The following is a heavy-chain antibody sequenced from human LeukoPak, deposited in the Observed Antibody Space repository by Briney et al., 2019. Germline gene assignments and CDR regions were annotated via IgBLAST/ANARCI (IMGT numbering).Heavy chain of an antibody. Sequence: SVKVSCKASGGTFSSYAISWVRQAPGQGLEWMGRTIPILGIANYAQKFQGRVTITADKSTSTAYMELSSLRSEDTAVYYCASRNADFWSGYYFDYWGQGTLVTVSS. J-gene: IGHJ4*02. CDR3: ASRNADFWSGYYFDY. CDR2: TIPILGIA. D-gene: IGHD3-3*01. V-gene: IGHV1-69*04. CDR1: GGTFSSYA.